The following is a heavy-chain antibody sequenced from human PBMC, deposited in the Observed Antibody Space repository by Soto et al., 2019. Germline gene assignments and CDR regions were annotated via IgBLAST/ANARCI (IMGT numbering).Heavy chain of an antibody. CDR2: IYPLNSDT. Sequence: GESLKISCKTSGYSFSTYWIGWVRQTPGKGLEWMGIIYPLNSDTRYSPPFQGQVTLSADTSTNTAYLQWGSLRASDTAMYYCARRDNSGFTDYWGQGTLVTVSS. J-gene: IGHJ4*02. CDR3: ARRDNSGFTDY. CDR1: GYSFSTYW. D-gene: IGHD3-22*01. V-gene: IGHV5-51*01.